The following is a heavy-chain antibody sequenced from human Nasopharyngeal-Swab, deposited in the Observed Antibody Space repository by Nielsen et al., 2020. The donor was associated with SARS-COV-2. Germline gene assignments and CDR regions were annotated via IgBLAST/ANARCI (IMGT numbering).Heavy chain of an antibody. CDR1: GYTFTSYG. V-gene: IGHV1-18*01. D-gene: IGHD2-15*01. CDR2: ISAYNGNT. J-gene: IGHJ4*02. CDR3: ARDPGREDPFDY. Sequence: ASVKVSCRASGYTFTSYGISWVRQAPGQGLEWMGWISAYNGNTNYAQKLQGRVTMTTDTSTSTAYMELRSLRSDDTAMYYCARDPGREDPFDYWGQGTLVTVSS.